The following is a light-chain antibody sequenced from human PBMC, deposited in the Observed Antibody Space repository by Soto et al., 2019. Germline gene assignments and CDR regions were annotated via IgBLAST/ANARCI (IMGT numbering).Light chain of an antibody. CDR2: GAS. V-gene: IGKV3-15*01. Sequence: EIVLTQSPGTLSLSPGERATLSCRASQSVSSDLAWYQQRPGQAPRLLIYGASTRATGIPARFSGTGSGTEFTLTISSLQSEDFAIYSCQQYNNWPPYTFGQGTKVDIK. CDR3: QQYNNWPPYT. CDR1: QSVSSD. J-gene: IGKJ2*01.